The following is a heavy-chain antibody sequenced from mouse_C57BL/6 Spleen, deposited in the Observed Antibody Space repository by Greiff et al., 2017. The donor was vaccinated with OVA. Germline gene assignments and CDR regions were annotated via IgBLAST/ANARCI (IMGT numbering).Heavy chain of an antibody. V-gene: IGHV2-6*01. CDR1: GFSLTSYG. J-gene: IGHJ3*01. Sequence: VKLMESGPGLVAPSQSLSITCTVSGFSLTSYGVDWVRQSPGKGLEWLGVIWGVGSTNYNSALKSRLSISKDNSKGQVFLKMNSLQTDDTAMYDCASPGDYDALAYWGQGTLVTVSA. D-gene: IGHD2-4*01. CDR3: ASPGDYDALAY. CDR2: IWGVGST.